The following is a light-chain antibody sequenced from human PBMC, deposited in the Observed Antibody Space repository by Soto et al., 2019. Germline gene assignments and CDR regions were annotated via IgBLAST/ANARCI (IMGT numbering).Light chain of an antibody. CDR1: NSDVGGYNY. CDR2: DVS. J-gene: IGLJ1*01. Sequence: QSVLTQPASVSGSPGQSITISCSGTNSDVGGYNYVSWYQQHPGKAPKLMIYDVSYRPSGISNRFSGSKSDNTASLTISGFQAEDEADYYCTSYTTSSLYVFGTGTKVTVL. CDR3: TSYTTSSLYV. V-gene: IGLV2-14*01.